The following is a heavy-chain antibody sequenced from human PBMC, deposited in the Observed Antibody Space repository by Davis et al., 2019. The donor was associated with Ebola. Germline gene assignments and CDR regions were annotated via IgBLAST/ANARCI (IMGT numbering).Heavy chain of an antibody. CDR3: AKDGDIVLMVYFDY. D-gene: IGHD2-8*01. Sequence: GESLRLSCAASGFTFDDYAMHWVRQAPGKGLEWVSGISGSGGSTYYADSVKGRFTISRDNSKNTLYLQMNSLRAEDTAVYYCAKDGDIVLMVYFDYWGQGTLVTVSS. V-gene: IGHV3-23*01. CDR1: GFTFDDYA. CDR2: ISGSGGST. J-gene: IGHJ4*02.